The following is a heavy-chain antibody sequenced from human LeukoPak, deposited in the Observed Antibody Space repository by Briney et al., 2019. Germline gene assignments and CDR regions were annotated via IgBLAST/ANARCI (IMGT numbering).Heavy chain of an antibody. V-gene: IGHV3-30*18. CDR2: ISYDGSNK. Sequence: GGSLRLSCAASGFTFSSYGMHWVRQAPGKGLEWVAVISYDGSNKYYADSVKGRFTISRDNSKNTLYLQMNSLRAEDTAVYYCANPTDTFSKCELLDHDAFDIWGQGTMVTVSS. D-gene: IGHD1-26*01. CDR3: ANPTDTFSKCELLDHDAFDI. CDR1: GFTFSSYG. J-gene: IGHJ3*02.